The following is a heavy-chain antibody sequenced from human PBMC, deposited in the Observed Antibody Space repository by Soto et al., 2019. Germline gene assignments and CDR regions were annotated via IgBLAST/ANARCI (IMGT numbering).Heavy chain of an antibody. CDR1: GFTFSSYA. J-gene: IGHJ4*02. CDR2: ISYDGGDK. V-gene: IGHV3-30-3*01. D-gene: IGHD7-27*01. CDR3: ARDGDGIDY. Sequence: QVQLVESGGGVVQPGRSLRLSCAASGFTFSSYAMHWVRQAPGEGLEWVAVISYDGGDKYYAASVKGSFTLSRDNSKNTLYLQMNSLRGEDTAVYYCARDGDGIDYWGQGTLVTVSS.